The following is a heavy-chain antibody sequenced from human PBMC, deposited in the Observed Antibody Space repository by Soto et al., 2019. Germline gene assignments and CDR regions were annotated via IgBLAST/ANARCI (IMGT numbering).Heavy chain of an antibody. J-gene: IGHJ4*02. Sequence: SETLSLTCTVSGGSISSGGYYWSWIRQHPGKGLEWIGYIYDNDSTYYNPSLKSRVTMSVDMSRNQFSLKLSSVTAADTAVYYSARHHMAATDMYFDYWGQGTLVTVSS. CDR1: GGSISSGGYY. V-gene: IGHV4-31*03. CDR3: ARHHMAATDMYFDY. D-gene: IGHD6-19*01. CDR2: IYDNDST.